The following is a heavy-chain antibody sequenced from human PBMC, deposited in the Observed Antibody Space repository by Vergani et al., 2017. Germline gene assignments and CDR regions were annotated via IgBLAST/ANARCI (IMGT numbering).Heavy chain of an antibody. CDR3: ARASCGSSSGVIPYYYYDYMDV. J-gene: IGHJ6*03. CDR2: IIPIFGTA. Sequence: QVQLVQSGAEVKKPGSSVKVSCKASGGTFSSYAISWVRQAPGQGLEWMGGIIPIFGTANYAQKFQGRVTITADESTSTAYMELSSLRSEDTAVYYCARASCGSSSGVIPYYYYDYMDVWGKGTTVTVSS. CDR1: GGTFSSYA. V-gene: IGHV1-69*01. D-gene: IGHD6-6*01.